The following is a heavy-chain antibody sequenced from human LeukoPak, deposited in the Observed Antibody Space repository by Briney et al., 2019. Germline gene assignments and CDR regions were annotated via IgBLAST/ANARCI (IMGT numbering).Heavy chain of an antibody. Sequence: PGGSLRLSCAASGFTFSSYGMHWVRQAPGKGLEWVAFIRYDGSNKYYADSVKGRFTISRDNSKNTLYLQMNSLRAEDTAVYYCANMRGDYSNWFDPWGQGTLVTVSS. D-gene: IGHD3-10*01. V-gene: IGHV3-30*02. CDR2: IRYDGSNK. CDR3: ANMRGDYSNWFDP. J-gene: IGHJ5*02. CDR1: GFTFSSYG.